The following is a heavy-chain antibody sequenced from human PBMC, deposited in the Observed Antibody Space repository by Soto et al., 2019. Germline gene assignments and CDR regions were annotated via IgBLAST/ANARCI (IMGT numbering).Heavy chain of an antibody. CDR1: GYTFTGYY. CDR3: ARPYYYDSSGYYLARNYWYFDL. CDR2: INPNSGGT. D-gene: IGHD3-22*01. Sequence: QVQLVQSGAEVKKPGASVKVSCKASGYTFTGYYMHWVRQAPGQGLEWMGWINPNSGGTNYAQKFQGRVTMTRDTSISTAYMELSRLRSDDTVVYYCARPYYYDSSGYYLARNYWYFDLWGRGTLVTVSS. J-gene: IGHJ2*01. V-gene: IGHV1-2*02.